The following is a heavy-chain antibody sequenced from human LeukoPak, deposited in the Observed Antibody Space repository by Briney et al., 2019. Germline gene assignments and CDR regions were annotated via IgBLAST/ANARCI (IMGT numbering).Heavy chain of an antibody. CDR2: ISGSGGST. Sequence: GGSLRLSCAASGFTFSSYAMSWVRQAPGKGLEWVSAISGSGGSTYYADSVKGRFTISRDNSKNTLYLQMNSLRAEDTAAYYCASGSMGYYGSGSSPLYYFDYWGQGTLVTVSS. CDR1: GFTFSSYA. D-gene: IGHD3-10*01. CDR3: ASGSMGYYGSGSSPLYYFDY. J-gene: IGHJ4*02. V-gene: IGHV3-23*01.